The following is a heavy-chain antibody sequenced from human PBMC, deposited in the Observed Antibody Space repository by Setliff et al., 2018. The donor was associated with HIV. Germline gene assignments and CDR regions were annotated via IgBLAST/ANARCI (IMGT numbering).Heavy chain of an antibody. CDR3: ARRSREDAFDV. V-gene: IGHV4-38-2*01. Sequence: PSETLSLTCAVSGYSISSASYWGWLRQPPGKGLEWIGIISQSGNTYYTPSLKSRVTISVDTSKNEFSLKVSSVTATDTAIYYCARRSREDAFDVWGQGTMVTVSS. J-gene: IGHJ3*01. CDR2: ISQSGNT. CDR1: GYSISSASY.